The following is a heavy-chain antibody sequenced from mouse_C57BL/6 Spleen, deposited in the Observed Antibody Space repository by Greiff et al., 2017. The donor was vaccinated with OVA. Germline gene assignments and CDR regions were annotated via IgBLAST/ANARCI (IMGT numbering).Heavy chain of an antibody. J-gene: IGHJ1*03. Sequence: QVQLQQSGAELVKPGASVKISCKAPAYAFRSSWLNWVQQRAGKGLEWIGQIYPGDGDTIYNGKCKGKTTLNADKSSSTADMQLSSLTAEDSAVYFCARGWYFDVWGTGTTVTVSS. CDR3: ARGWYFDV. CDR2: IYPGDGDT. V-gene: IGHV1-80*01. CDR1: AYAFRSSW.